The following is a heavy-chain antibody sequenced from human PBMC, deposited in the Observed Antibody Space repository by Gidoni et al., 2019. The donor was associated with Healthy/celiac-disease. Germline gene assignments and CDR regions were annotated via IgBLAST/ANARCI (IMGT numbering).Heavy chain of an antibody. CDR2: ISAYNGNT. Sequence: QVQLVQSGAEVKKPGASVKVSCKASGYPFTSYGIRWVRQAPRQGLEWMGWISAYNGNTNYAQKLQGRVTMTTDTSTSTAYMELRSLRSDDTAVYYCARDHPTTFYCSSTSCYNSISYYYYGMDVWGQGTTVTVSS. CDR1: GYPFTSYG. D-gene: IGHD2-2*02. CDR3: ARDHPTTFYCSSTSCYNSISYYYYGMDV. V-gene: IGHV1-18*01. J-gene: IGHJ6*02.